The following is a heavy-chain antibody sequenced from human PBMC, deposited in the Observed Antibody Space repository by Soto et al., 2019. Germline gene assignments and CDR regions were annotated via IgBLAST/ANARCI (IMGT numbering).Heavy chain of an antibody. CDR3: LSEAIVAGATTGMDV. D-gene: IGHD1-26*01. V-gene: IGHV1-46*01. CDR1: GYTHTTFF. CDR2: INPGYPAGSST. Sequence: QVQLVQSGAEVKKPGASVKASCKASGYTHTTFFMHWVRQAPGQGLEWMGVINPGYPAGSSTTYAQKFQGRVTMTTDASTSTVYMELSRLRSDDTALYYWLSEAIVAGATTGMDVGGQGTTVTVSS. J-gene: IGHJ6*02.